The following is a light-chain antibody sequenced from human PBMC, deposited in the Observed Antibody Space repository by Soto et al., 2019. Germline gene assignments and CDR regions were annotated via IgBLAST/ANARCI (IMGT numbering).Light chain of an antibody. CDR1: QSVSSY. CDR2: DAS. Sequence: EIVLTQSPATLSLFPGERATLSCRASQSVSSYLAWYQQKPGQAPRLLIYDASNRATGIPARFSGSGSGTDFTLTISSLQPEDFATYYCQQSYSTATFGQGTKVDIK. J-gene: IGKJ1*01. V-gene: IGKV3-11*01. CDR3: QQSYSTAT.